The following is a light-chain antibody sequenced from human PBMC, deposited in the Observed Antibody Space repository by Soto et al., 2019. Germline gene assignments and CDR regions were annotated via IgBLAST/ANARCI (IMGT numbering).Light chain of an antibody. V-gene: IGKV1-39*01. CDR1: QNISSY. Sequence: DIPMTHSPSSLSASVLDRFTISLRAGQNISSYLNWYQQKPGKAPKLLIYAASSLQSGVPSRFSGSGSGTDFTLTITILHPEDFATYYCQQSYSTPRTFGQGTKVDIK. J-gene: IGKJ1*01. CDR2: AAS. CDR3: QQSYSTPRT.